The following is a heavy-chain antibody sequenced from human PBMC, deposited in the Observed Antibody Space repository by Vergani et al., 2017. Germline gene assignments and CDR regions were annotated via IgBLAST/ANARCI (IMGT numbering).Heavy chain of an antibody. CDR3: ASPGPTLDS. J-gene: IGHJ4*02. CDR2: IIPILRIV. V-gene: IGHV1-69*02. Sequence: QVQLVQSGAEVKKPGSSMKVSCKASRYTFSSYTISWVRQAPGQGLEWMGRIIPILRIVNYAQKFQDRVTITADKSTTTVFMELSSLRSEDTAVYYCASPGPTLDSWGQGTLVTVSS. CDR1: RYTFSSYT.